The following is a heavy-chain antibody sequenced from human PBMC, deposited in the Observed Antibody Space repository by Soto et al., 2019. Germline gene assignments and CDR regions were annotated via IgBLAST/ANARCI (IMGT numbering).Heavy chain of an antibody. CDR1: GFSFTHYT. CDR2: MSYDGTNE. Sequence: GGSLRLSCAASGFSFTHYTINWVRQAPGKGLEWVAVMSYDGTNEYHADSVKGRFTISRDNSKSTVYLQMNSLTPEDTALYYCARKWGTYSSASLDYWGLGTLVTVSS. J-gene: IGHJ4*02. V-gene: IGHV3-30*04. CDR3: ARKWGTYSSASLDY. D-gene: IGHD6-19*01.